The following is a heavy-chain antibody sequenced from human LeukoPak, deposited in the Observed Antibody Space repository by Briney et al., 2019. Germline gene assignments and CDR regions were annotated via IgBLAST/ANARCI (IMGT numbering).Heavy chain of an antibody. V-gene: IGHV1-46*01. CDR1: GYTFTSYY. CDR2: INPSGGST. J-gene: IGHJ4*02. Sequence: GASVKVSCKASGYTFTSYYMHWVRQAPGQGLEWMGIINPSGGSTSYAQKFQGRVTMTRDTSTSTVYMELSSLRSEDTAVYYRARVIGTFGVDMYYFDYWGQGTLVTVSS. D-gene: IGHD3-3*02. CDR3: ARVIGTFGVDMYYFDY.